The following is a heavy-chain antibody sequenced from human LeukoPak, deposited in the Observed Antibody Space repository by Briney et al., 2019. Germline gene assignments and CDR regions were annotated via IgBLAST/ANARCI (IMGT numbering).Heavy chain of an antibody. J-gene: IGHJ4*02. D-gene: IGHD1-14*01. CDR1: GGSMSTHY. CDR2: IFYSGSA. Sequence: SETLSLTCTVSGGSMSTHYWSWIRQPPGKGLEWVGFIFYSGSATYNPSLQSRLAISLDTSSNQFSLKLSSVTAADTAVYYCARVSVGGTGPDYWGQGTLVTVAS. CDR3: ARVSVGGTGPDY. V-gene: IGHV4-59*11.